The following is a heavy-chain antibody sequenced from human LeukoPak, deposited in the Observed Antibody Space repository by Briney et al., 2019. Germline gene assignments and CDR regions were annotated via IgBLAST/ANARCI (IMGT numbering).Heavy chain of an antibody. CDR3: ARLTSLWANAFDI. V-gene: IGHV4-39*01. D-gene: IGHD2-21*01. J-gene: IGHJ3*02. CDR2: IYYSGST. Sequence: SETLSLTCTVSGGSISSSSYYWGWIRQPPGKGLEWIGSIYYSGSTYYNPSLKSRVTISVDTSKNQFSLKLSSVTAADTSVYYCARLTSLWANAFDIWGQGTMVSVPS. CDR1: GGSISSSSYY.